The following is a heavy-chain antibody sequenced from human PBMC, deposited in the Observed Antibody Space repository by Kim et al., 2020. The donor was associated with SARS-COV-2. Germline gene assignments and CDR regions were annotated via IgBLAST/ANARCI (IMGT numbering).Heavy chain of an antibody. CDR3: AKAATYYYGSGGNY. J-gene: IGHJ4*02. CDR1: GFTFSSYA. V-gene: IGHV3-64D*09. CDR2: ISSNGGST. Sequence: GGSLRLSCSASGFTFSSYAMHWVRQAPGKGLEYVSAISSNGGSTYYADSVKGRFTISRDNSKNTLYLQMSSLRAEDTAVYYCAKAATYYYGSGGNYWGQGTRGNVPS. D-gene: IGHD3-10*01.